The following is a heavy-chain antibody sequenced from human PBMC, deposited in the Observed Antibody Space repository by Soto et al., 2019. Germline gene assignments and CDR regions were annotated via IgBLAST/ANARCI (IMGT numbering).Heavy chain of an antibody. Sequence: PGGSLRLSCAASGFNFEDYIMHWVRQAPGKGLEWVSLITWDASSTSYADSVKGRFTISRDNSKSSLYLQMNSLRDGDTALYYCAKDIRTRGYYGMDVWGQGTTVTVSS. CDR1: GFNFEDYI. CDR2: ITWDASST. D-gene: IGHD3-10*01. CDR3: AKDIRTRGYYGMDV. V-gene: IGHV3-43*01. J-gene: IGHJ6*02.